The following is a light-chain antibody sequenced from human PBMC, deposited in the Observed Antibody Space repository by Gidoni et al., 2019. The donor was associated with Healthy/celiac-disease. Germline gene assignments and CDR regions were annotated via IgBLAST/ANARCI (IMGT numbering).Light chain of an antibody. V-gene: IGLV2-14*03. J-gene: IGLJ1*01. CDR3: SSYTSSSTLYV. CDR1: SSDVGGYNY. CDR2: DVS. Sequence: QSALTQPASLSVSPGQSITISCTGTSSDVGGYNYVSWNQQHPGKAPKLMIYDVSNRPSGVSNRFSGSKSGNTASLTISGLQAEDEADYYCSSYTSSSTLYVFGTGTKVTVL.